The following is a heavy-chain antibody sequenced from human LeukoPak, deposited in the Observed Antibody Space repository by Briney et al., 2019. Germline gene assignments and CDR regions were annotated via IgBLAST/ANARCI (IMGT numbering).Heavy chain of an antibody. D-gene: IGHD3-22*01. V-gene: IGHV3-53*01. CDR2: IYSGGST. Sequence: GGSLRLSCAASGFTVSSNYMSWVRQAPGKGLEWVSVIYSGGSTYYADSVKGRFTISRDNSKNTLYLQMNSLRAEDTAVYYCARASSGYWYYFDYWGQGTLVTVSS. CDR1: GFTVSSNY. J-gene: IGHJ4*02. CDR3: ARASSGYWYYFDY.